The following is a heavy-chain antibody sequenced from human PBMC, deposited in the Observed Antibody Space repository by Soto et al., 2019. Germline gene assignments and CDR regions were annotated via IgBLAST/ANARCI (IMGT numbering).Heavy chain of an antibody. CDR2: INAGNGNT. CDR3: ARVGELAVATGLKYWFDP. D-gene: IGHD6-19*01. J-gene: IGHJ5*02. V-gene: IGHV1-3*01. Sequence: QVQLVQSGAEVKKPGASVKVSCKASGYTFTSYAMHWVRQAPGQRLEWMGWINAGNGNTEYSQKFQGRVTINRDTSASTAYMELSSLRSEDTAVYYCARVGELAVATGLKYWFDPWGQGTLVTVSS. CDR1: GYTFTSYA.